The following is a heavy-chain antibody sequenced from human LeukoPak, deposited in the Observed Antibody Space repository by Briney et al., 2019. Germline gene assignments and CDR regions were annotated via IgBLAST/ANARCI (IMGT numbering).Heavy chain of an antibody. J-gene: IGHJ4*02. CDR2: VYYSGTT. CDR1: GGSVSSGSYY. CDR3: ARQRTSSWYNFDC. D-gene: IGHD6-13*01. V-gene: IGHV4-39*01. Sequence: PSETLSLTCTVSGGSVSSGSYYWGWIRQPPGKGLEWIGSVYYSGTTYYNPSLKSRVTISVDTSKNQFSLKLSSVIVADTAVFYCARQRTSSWYNFDCWGQGTLVTVSS.